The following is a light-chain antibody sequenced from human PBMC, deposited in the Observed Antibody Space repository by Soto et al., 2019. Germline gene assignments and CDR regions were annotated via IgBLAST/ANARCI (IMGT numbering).Light chain of an antibody. CDR3: QQYKSYSWT. Sequence: DIQMTQSPSTLSASVGDRVTITCRASQSINNWLAWYQQKPGKAPKVLIYTASSLESGVPSRFSGSASGTEFTLTISSLQPDDFATYYCQQYKSYSWTFGQGTKVEIK. CDR2: TAS. CDR1: QSINNW. J-gene: IGKJ1*01. V-gene: IGKV1-5*03.